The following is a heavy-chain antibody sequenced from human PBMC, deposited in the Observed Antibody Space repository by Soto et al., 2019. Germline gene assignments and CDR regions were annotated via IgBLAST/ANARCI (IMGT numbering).Heavy chain of an antibody. D-gene: IGHD3-16*01. J-gene: IGHJ5*02. CDR2: IYHSGST. CDR3: ARGRRFNWFDP. V-gene: IGHV4-30-2*01. CDR1: GGSISSGGYS. Sequence: TLSLTCAFSGGSISSGGYSWSWIRQPPGKGLEWIGYIYHSGSTYYNPSLKSRVTISVDRSKNQFSLKLSSVTAADTAVYYCARGRRFNWFDPWGQGTLVTVS.